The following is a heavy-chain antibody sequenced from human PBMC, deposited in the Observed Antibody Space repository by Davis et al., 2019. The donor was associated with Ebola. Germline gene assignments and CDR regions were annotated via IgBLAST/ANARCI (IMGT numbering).Heavy chain of an antibody. Sequence: HSQTLSLTCAISGDSVSSGGWNWIRQSPSRGLEWRGRTYYNSKWYSDYAVSVKSRITINPDTSKNQFSLQLNSVTPEDTALYYCARGWFRGGMDVWGEGTTVTVSS. CDR3: ARGWFRGGMDV. J-gene: IGHJ6*04. D-gene: IGHD3-10*01. V-gene: IGHV6-1*01. CDR2: TYYNSKWYS. CDR1: GDSVSSGG.